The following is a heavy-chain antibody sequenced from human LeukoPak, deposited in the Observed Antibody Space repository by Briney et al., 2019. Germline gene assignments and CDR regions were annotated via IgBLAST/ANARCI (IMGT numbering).Heavy chain of an antibody. D-gene: IGHD3-10*01. CDR3: ARGTPKYYYGSGSYYTSDYMDV. J-gene: IGHJ6*03. V-gene: IGHV1-24*01. Sequence: ASVKVSCKVSGYTLTELSMHWVRQAPGKGLEWMGGFDPEDGETIYAQKFQGRVTMTEDTSTDTAYMELSSLRSDDTAVYYCARGTPKYYYGSGSYYTSDYMDVWGKGTTVTVSS. CDR1: GYTLTELS. CDR2: FDPEDGET.